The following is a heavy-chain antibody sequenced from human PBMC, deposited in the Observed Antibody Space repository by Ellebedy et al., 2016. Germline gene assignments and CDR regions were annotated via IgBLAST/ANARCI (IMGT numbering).Heavy chain of an antibody. Sequence: SETLSLXXTVSGGSISSYYWSWIRQPPGKGLEWIGYIYYSGSTNYNPSLKSRVTISVDTSKNQFSLKLSSVTAADTAVYYCARVATILTAPYGMDVWGQGTTVTVSS. CDR1: GGSISSYY. D-gene: IGHD3-9*01. CDR3: ARVATILTAPYGMDV. V-gene: IGHV4-59*12. J-gene: IGHJ6*02. CDR2: IYYSGST.